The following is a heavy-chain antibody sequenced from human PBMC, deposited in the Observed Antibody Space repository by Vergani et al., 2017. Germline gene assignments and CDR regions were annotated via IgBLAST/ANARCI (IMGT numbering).Heavy chain of an antibody. CDR1: GFTFSSYW. Sequence: EVQLVESGGGLVQPGGSLRLSCAASGFTFSSYWMSWVRQAPGKGLEWVANIKQVGSEKYYVDSVKGRFTISRDNAKNSLYLQMNSLRAEDTAVYYCARVGDTAMVEDYYYGMDVWGQGTTVTVSS. D-gene: IGHD5-18*01. CDR3: ARVGDTAMVEDYYYGMDV. CDR2: IKQVGSEK. V-gene: IGHV3-7*04. J-gene: IGHJ6*02.